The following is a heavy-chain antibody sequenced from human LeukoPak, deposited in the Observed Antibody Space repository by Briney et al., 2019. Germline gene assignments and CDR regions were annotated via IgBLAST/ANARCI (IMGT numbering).Heavy chain of an antibody. CDR2: IIPIFGTA. CDR3: ARDCSSTSCPDY. CDR1: GGTFSSYA. Sequence: SVKVSCKASGGTFSSYAISWVRQAPGQGLGWMGGIIPIFGTANYAQKFQGRVTITADESTSTAYMELSSLRSEDTAVYYCARDCSSTSCPDYWGQGTLVTVSS. V-gene: IGHV1-69*13. J-gene: IGHJ4*02. D-gene: IGHD2-2*01.